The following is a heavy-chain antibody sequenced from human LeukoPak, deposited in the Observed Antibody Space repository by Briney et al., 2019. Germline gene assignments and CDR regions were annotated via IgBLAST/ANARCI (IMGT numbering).Heavy chain of an antibody. D-gene: IGHD2-2*01. V-gene: IGHV4-39*01. Sequence: SETLSLTCTVSGGSISSSSSYWGWIRQPPGKGLEWVGSVYYSGSPYYNPSLKSRVTISVDTSKNQFSLKLSSVTAADTAVYYCASLEGYCSSTSCSDAFDIWGQGTMVTVSS. CDR1: GGSISSSSSY. CDR3: ASLEGYCSSTSCSDAFDI. CDR2: VYYSGSP. J-gene: IGHJ3*02.